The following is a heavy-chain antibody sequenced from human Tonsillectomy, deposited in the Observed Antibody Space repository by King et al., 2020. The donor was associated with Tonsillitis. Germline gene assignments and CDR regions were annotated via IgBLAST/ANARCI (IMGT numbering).Heavy chain of an antibody. CDR1: GFIFSSYA. CDR2: SGHGYT. Sequence: VQLVESGGGLVQPGGSLRLSCAASGFIFSSYAWVRQAPGRGLEWISYSGHGYTYYADSVKGRFAVSRDNSENTVYLQMSSLRAEDTAVYYCAKSDPPAGYWGQGTLVTVSS. V-gene: IGHV3-23*03. J-gene: IGHJ4*02. CDR3: AKSDPPAGY.